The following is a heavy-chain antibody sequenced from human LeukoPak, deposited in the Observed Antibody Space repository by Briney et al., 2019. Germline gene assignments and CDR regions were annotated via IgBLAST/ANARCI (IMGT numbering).Heavy chain of an antibody. D-gene: IGHD3-10*01. Sequence: ASVKVSCKASGYTFTSYYMHWVRQVPGQGLEWTGIINPSGGSTSYAQKFQGRVTMTRDMSTSTDYMELSSLRSEDTAVYYCASFISGSGRNYYYYYMDVWGKGTTVTVSS. CDR3: ASFISGSGRNYYYYYMDV. CDR2: INPSGGST. J-gene: IGHJ6*03. V-gene: IGHV1-46*01. CDR1: GYTFTSYY.